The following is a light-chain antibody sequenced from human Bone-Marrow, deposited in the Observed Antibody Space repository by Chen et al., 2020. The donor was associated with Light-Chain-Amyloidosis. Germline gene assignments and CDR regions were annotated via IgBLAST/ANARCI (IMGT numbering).Light chain of an antibody. Sequence: QSALTQPASVSGSPGQSIAISCTGTSSDVGGYNHVSWYQQHPGKAPKLMIYEVSNRPSGVSTRFSGSKYDNTASLPISGLQAEDEADYFCSSFSSSSTLFVFGTGTMVTVL. V-gene: IGLV2-14*01. CDR2: EVS. CDR1: SSDVGGYNH. J-gene: IGLJ1*01. CDR3: SSFSSSSTLFV.